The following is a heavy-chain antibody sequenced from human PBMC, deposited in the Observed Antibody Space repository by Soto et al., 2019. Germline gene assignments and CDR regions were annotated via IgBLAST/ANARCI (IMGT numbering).Heavy chain of an antibody. CDR3: VRLKPGTAAFDY. CDR2: NNDDGSMT. Sequence: EVQLVESGGGLVQPGGSLRLSCAASGFTLNSNWMHWVRQAPGKGLVWVSRNNDDGSMTNYTDSVRGRFTISRDNAKSTLYLQLTSLRAEDTAVYCCVRLKPGTAAFDYWGQGTLVSVSS. V-gene: IGHV3-74*01. J-gene: IGHJ4*02. D-gene: IGHD6-13*01. CDR1: GFTLNSNW.